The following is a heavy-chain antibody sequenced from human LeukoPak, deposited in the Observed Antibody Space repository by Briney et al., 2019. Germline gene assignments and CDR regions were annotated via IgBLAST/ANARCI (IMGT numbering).Heavy chain of an antibody. V-gene: IGHV3-48*04. D-gene: IGHD3-22*01. J-gene: IGHJ4*02. CDR1: GFTFSSYS. Sequence: GGSLRLSCAASGFTFSSYSMNWVRQAPGKGLEWVSYISSSSSTIYYADSVKGRFSISRDNAKNSLYLQMNSLRAEDTAVYYCARDGMDYYGSSGYYFFDYWGQGTLVTVSS. CDR3: ARDGMDYYGSSGYYFFDY. CDR2: ISSSSSTI.